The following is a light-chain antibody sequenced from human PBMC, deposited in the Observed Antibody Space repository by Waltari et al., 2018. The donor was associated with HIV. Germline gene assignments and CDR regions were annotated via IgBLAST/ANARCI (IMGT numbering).Light chain of an antibody. V-gene: IGLV2-23*02. CDR1: SSDVWSYNL. CDR3: CSYAGSTTWV. Sequence: SALTQPASVSGSPGQSITISCTGTSSDVWSYNLVSWYQQHPGEAPKLMLYEVGKRPSGVSSRFAGSKSGNTASLTISGLQAEDEADYYCCSYAGSTTWVFGGGTRLTVL. J-gene: IGLJ3*02. CDR2: EVG.